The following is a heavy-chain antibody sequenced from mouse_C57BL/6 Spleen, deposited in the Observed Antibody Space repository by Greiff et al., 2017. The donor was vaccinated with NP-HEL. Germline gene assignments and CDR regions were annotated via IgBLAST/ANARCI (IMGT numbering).Heavy chain of an antibody. J-gene: IGHJ2*01. CDR2: IDPSDSYT. Sequence: VQLQQSGAELVMPGASVKLSCKASGYTFTSYWMHWVKQRPGQGLEWIGEIDPSDSYTNYNQKFKVKSTLTVDKSSSTAYMQLSSLTSEDAAVYSCARGDYGSSLDYWGQGTTLTVSS. D-gene: IGHD1-1*01. V-gene: IGHV1-69*01. CDR1: GYTFTSYW. CDR3: ARGDYGSSLDY.